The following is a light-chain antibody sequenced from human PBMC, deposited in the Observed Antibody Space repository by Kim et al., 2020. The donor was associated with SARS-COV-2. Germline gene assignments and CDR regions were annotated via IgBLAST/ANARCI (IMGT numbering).Light chain of an antibody. Sequence: SYELTQPPSVSVSPGQTATITCSGDKLGEIYASLYQQRPGQSPVLVIYQDTKRPSGIPERFSGSNSGNTATLTISGTQARDEADYHYQSWASSTDAVFG. CDR2: QDT. V-gene: IGLV3-1*01. CDR3: QSWASSTDAV. J-gene: IGLJ2*01. CDR1: KLGEIY.